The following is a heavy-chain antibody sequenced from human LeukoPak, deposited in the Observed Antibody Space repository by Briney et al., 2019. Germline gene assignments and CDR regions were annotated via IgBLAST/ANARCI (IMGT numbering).Heavy chain of an antibody. V-gene: IGHV4-39*07. CDR3: ARVVVFGVVSSDYYYYYMDV. D-gene: IGHD3-3*01. CDR1: GGSISSGGYY. Sequence: SQTLSLTCTVSGGSISSGGYYWGWIRQPPGKGLEWIGSIYYSGSTYYNPSLKSRVTISVDTSKNQFSLKLSSVTAADTAVYYCARVVVFGVVSSDYYYYYMDVWGKGTTVTVSS. CDR2: IYYSGST. J-gene: IGHJ6*03.